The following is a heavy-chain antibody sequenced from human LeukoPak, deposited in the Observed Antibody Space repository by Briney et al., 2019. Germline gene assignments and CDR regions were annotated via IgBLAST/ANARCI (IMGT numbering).Heavy chain of an antibody. CDR3: ARDGQSRDGYNPASDY. D-gene: IGHD5-24*01. J-gene: IGHJ4*02. V-gene: IGHV1-69*13. Sequence: EASVKVSCKASGYTFTSYGISWVRQAPGQGLEWVGGIIPIFGTANYAQKFQGRVTITADESTSTAYMELSSLRSEDTAVYYCARDGQSRDGYNPASDYWGQGTLVTVSS. CDR2: IIPIFGTA. CDR1: GYTFTSYG.